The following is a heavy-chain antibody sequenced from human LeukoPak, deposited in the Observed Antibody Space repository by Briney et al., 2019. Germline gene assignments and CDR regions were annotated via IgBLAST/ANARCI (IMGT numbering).Heavy chain of an antibody. D-gene: IGHD2-21*02. CDR2: IYYSGST. J-gene: IGHJ6*02. CDR1: GGSISSSSYY. CDR3: ARLRRGCSGGDCYLDYYGMDV. Sequence: PSETLSLTCIVCGGSISSSSYYWGWIRQPPGKGLEWIGSIYYSGSTYYNPSLKSRVTISIDTSKNQFSLNLISVTAADTAVYFCARLRRGCSGGDCYLDYYGMDVWGPGTTVTVSS. V-gene: IGHV4-39*01.